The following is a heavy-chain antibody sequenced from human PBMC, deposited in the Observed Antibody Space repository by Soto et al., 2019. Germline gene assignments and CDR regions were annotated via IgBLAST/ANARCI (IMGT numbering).Heavy chain of an antibody. CDR1: GGSISSYY. D-gene: IGHD3-22*01. V-gene: IGHV4-59*04. CDR2: IYYSGGT. Sequence: SVTLSLTCTVSGGSISSYYWSWIRQPPGKGLEWIGYIYYSGGTFYTPSLKSRVTMSVDTSNNQFSLKLSSVTAADTAVYYSARQASGYYYGWFDPWGQGTLVTVSS. J-gene: IGHJ5*02. CDR3: ARQASGYYYGWFDP.